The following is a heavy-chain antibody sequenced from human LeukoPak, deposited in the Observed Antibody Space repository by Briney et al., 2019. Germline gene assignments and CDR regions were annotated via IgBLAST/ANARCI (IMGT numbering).Heavy chain of an antibody. CDR1: GFTFSSYS. V-gene: IGHV3-48*04. Sequence: GGSLRLSCAASGFTFSSYSMNWVRQAPGKGLEWVSYISSSSSTIYYADSVKGRFTISRDNAKNSLYLQMNSLRAEDTAVYYCAREGPSGSYFRSYDYYYMDVWGKGTTVTVSS. D-gene: IGHD1-26*01. CDR3: AREGPSGSYFRSYDYYYMDV. CDR2: ISSSSSTI. J-gene: IGHJ6*03.